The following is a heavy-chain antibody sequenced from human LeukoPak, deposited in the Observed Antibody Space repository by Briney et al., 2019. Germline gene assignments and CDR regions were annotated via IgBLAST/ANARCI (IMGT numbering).Heavy chain of an antibody. V-gene: IGHV3-30*04. CDR2: ISYDGSNK. Sequence: PGRSLRLSCAASGFTFSSYAMHWVRQAPGKGLEWVAVISYDGSNKYYADSVKGRFTISRDNSKNTLYLQMNSLRAEDTAVYYCAREGRQWLVLDYWGKGTLVTVSS. D-gene: IGHD6-19*01. CDR1: GFTFSSYA. CDR3: AREGRQWLVLDY. J-gene: IGHJ4*02.